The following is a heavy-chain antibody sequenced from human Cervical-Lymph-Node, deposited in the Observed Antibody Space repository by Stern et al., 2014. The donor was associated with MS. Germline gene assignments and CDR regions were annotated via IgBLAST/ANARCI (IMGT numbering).Heavy chain of an antibody. CDR1: GFTFSSYG. CDR3: ARDYEDTSMLFDH. V-gene: IGHV3-30*03. CDR2: ISFDSNHK. J-gene: IGHJ4*02. D-gene: IGHD2-8*01. Sequence: QVQLVQSGGAVVQPGRSLRLSCAASGFTFSSYGMHWVRQAPGKGLEWVTVISFDSNHKYYAASVKGRFTISRDNSKNTLHLQMNSVTPDDTAIYYCARDYEDTSMLFDHWGQGTLVTVSS.